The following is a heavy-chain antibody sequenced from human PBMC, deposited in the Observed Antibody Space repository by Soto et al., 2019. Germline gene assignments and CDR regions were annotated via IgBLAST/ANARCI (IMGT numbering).Heavy chain of an antibody. J-gene: IGHJ6*02. CDR1: GFAFSSFG. V-gene: IGHV3-30*18. D-gene: IGHD1-1*01. CDR3: AKDWNDANYDYGTDV. Sequence: SLRLSCVASGFAFSSFGMHWVRQAPGKGLEWVAFISHDGGKKKFVDSVKGRFTISRDDSGNTLYLQMNSLRADDTAVYFCAKDWNDANYDYGTDVWGQGTTVTVSS. CDR2: ISHDGGKK.